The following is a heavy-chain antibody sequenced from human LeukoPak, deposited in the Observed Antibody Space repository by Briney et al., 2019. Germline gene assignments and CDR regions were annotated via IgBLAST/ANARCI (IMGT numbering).Heavy chain of an antibody. Sequence: SETLSPTCTVSGGSISSSSYYWGWIRQPPGKGLEWIGSIYYSGSTYYNPSLKSRVTISVDTSKNQFSLKLSSVTAADTAVYYCAGGTLFDYWGQGTLVTVSS. D-gene: IGHD4-23*01. CDR3: AGGTLFDY. J-gene: IGHJ4*02. CDR2: IYYSGST. V-gene: IGHV4-39*01. CDR1: GGSISSSSYY.